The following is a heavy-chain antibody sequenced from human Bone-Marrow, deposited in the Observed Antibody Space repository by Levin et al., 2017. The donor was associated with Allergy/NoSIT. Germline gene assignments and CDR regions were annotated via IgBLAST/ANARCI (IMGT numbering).Heavy chain of an antibody. CDR2: INTNTGNP. D-gene: IGHD6-19*01. Sequence: GGSLRLSCKASGYTFTSYAMNWVRQAPGQGLEWMGWINTNTGNPTYAQGFTGRFVFSLDTSVSTAYLQISSLKAEDTAVYYCARDTYSSGWGSWRYWGQGTLVTVSS. V-gene: IGHV7-4-1*02. J-gene: IGHJ4*02. CDR3: ARDTYSSGWGSWRY. CDR1: GYTFTSYA.